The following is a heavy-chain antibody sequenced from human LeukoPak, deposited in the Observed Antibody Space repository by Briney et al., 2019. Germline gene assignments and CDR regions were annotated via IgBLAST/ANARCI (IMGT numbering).Heavy chain of an antibody. Sequence: GASVKVSCKASGYTLTSYGISWVRQAPGQGLEWMGWISAYNGNTNYAQKLQGRVTMTTDTSTSTAYMELRSLRSDDTAVYYCARDPHYSGSYSDAFDIWGQGTMVTVSS. V-gene: IGHV1-18*01. CDR1: GYTLTSYG. D-gene: IGHD1-26*01. CDR3: ARDPHYSGSYSDAFDI. CDR2: ISAYNGNT. J-gene: IGHJ3*02.